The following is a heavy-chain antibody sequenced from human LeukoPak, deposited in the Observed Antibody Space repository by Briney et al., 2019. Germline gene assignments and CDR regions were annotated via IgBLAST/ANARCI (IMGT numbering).Heavy chain of an antibody. D-gene: IGHD1-26*01. Sequence: VASVKVSCKASGYTFTGYYMHWVRQAPGQGLEWMGWINPNSGGTNYAQNFQGRVTMTRGTSISTAYMELSRLRSDDTAVYYCARGRMMYSGSYDYWGQGTLVTVSS. J-gene: IGHJ4*02. V-gene: IGHV1-2*02. CDR1: GYTFTGYY. CDR2: INPNSGGT. CDR3: ARGRMMYSGSYDY.